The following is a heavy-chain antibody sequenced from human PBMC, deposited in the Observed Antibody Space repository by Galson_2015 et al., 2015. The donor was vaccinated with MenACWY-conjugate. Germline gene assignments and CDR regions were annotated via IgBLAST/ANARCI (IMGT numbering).Heavy chain of an antibody. CDR2: ISYDGSDT. V-gene: IGHV3-30*04. Sequence: SLRLSCAVSGFTFSDYNLHWLRQAPGRGLEWLTLISYDGSDTYYADSVKGRFTISRDDSKNTLYLQMNSLRPEDTAVYFCARDRTEMVTRYIFEYWGQGTLVTVSS. D-gene: IGHD5-24*01. CDR1: GFTFSDYN. J-gene: IGHJ4*01. CDR3: ARDRTEMVTRYIFEY.